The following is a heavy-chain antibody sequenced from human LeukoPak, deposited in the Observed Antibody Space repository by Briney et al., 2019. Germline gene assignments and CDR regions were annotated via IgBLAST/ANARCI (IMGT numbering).Heavy chain of an antibody. CDR1: GYTFTIYY. CDR3: ARSGVTAAIES. V-gene: IGHV1-46*03. Sequence: GASVKLSCKASGYTFTIYYMHWVRHAPAQGNEGMGIINPSGGSTSYAQKHQGKVTMSRDTSTSTVYMELSSLRSEDTAVYYCARSGVTAAIESWGEGALVTVSS. J-gene: IGHJ4*02. D-gene: IGHD2-2*02. CDR2: INPSGGST.